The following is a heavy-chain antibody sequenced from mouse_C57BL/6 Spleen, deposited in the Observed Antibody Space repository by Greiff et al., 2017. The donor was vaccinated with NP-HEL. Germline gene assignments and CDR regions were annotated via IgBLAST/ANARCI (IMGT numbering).Heavy chain of an antibody. Sequence: VQLQQSGAELVKPGASVKLSCKASGYTFTSYWMHWVKQRPGQGLEWIGMIHPNSGSTNYNEKFKSKATLTVDKSSSTAYMQLSSRTSEDSAVYYCARRGSSPSYAMDYWGQGTSVTVSS. CDR3: ARRGSSPSYAMDY. CDR2: IHPNSGST. V-gene: IGHV1-64*01. J-gene: IGHJ4*01. D-gene: IGHD1-1*01. CDR1: GYTFTSYW.